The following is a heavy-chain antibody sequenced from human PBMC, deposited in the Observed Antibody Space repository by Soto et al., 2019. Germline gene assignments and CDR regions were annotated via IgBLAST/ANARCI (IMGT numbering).Heavy chain of an antibody. J-gene: IGHJ4*02. Sequence: PGGSLRLSCAASGFTFSSYAMSWVRQAPGKGLEWVSAISGSGGSTYYADSVKGRFTISRDNSKNTLYLQMNSLRAEDTAVYYCAKDRDPVCGGDCYAYYFDYWGQGTLVTVSS. V-gene: IGHV3-23*01. CDR3: AKDRDPVCGGDCYAYYFDY. CDR2: ISGSGGST. CDR1: GFTFSSYA. D-gene: IGHD2-21*02.